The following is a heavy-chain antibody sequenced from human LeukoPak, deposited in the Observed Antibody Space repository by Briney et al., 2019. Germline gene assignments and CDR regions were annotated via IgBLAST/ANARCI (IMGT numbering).Heavy chain of an antibody. D-gene: IGHD3-10*01. CDR3: ARCFRGSPNYYNDY. CDR2: VKQDGSET. V-gene: IGHV3-7*01. J-gene: IGHJ4*02. Sequence: GGSLRLSCAASGFTFSSYFMTWVRQAPGRGLEWIANVKQDGSETYYADSVKGRFTISRDNAENSLYLQMNSLRAEDTAVYYCARCFRGSPNYYNDYWGQGTLVTVSS. CDR1: GFTFSSYF.